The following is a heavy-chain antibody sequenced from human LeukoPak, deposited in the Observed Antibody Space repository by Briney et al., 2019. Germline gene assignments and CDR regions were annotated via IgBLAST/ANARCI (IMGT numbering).Heavy chain of an antibody. Sequence: SETLSLTCAVYGGSFSGYYWSWIRQPPGKGLEWIGEINHSGSTNYNPSLKSRVTISVDTSKNQFSLKLSSVTAADTAVYHCARLHSRPVRSDYWGQGTLVTVSS. CDR1: GGSFSGYY. J-gene: IGHJ4*02. CDR2: INHSGST. V-gene: IGHV4-34*01. D-gene: IGHD6-13*01. CDR3: ARLHSRPVRSDY.